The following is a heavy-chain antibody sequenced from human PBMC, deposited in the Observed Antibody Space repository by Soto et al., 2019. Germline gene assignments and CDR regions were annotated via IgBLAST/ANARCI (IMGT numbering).Heavy chain of an antibody. CDR1: GGSISSGGYY. V-gene: IGHV4-31*03. Sequence: SETLSLTCTVSGGSISSGGYYWSWIRQHPGKGLEWIGYIYYSGSTYYNPSLKSRVTISVDTSKNQFSLKLSSVTAADTAVYYCARGSYYDFWSGYSPDYYYYYGMDVWGQGTTVTGSS. CDR3: ARGSYYDFWSGYSPDYYYYYGMDV. J-gene: IGHJ6*02. CDR2: IYYSGST. D-gene: IGHD3-3*01.